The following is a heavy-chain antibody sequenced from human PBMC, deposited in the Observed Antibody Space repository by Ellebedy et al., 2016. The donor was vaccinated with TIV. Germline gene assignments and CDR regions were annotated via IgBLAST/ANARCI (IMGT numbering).Heavy chain of an antibody. Sequence: GESLKISCGASGFTFSSYWMHWVRQAPGKGLVWVARINGDGGRTHYADSVTGRLTIARDNSKNTLYLQMSSLRVDDTAVYYCARNRYCSSGDCYALGYWGQGTLVTVSS. CDR2: INGDGGRT. V-gene: IGHV3-74*01. D-gene: IGHD2-15*01. CDR1: GFTFSSYW. J-gene: IGHJ4*02. CDR3: ARNRYCSSGDCYALGY.